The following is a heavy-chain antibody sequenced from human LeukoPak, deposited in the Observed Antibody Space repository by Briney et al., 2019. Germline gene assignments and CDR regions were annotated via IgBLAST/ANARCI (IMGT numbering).Heavy chain of an antibody. D-gene: IGHD5-18*01. CDR2: INPSGTGT. V-gene: IGHV1-46*01. Sequence: GASVKVSCKASGYTITNNYMHWVRQAPGQGLEWMGVINPSGTGTSYAQKFQGRITMSRDTSTSTVYMELSSLRVEDTALYYCAKDIGRVDTASTYMDVWGKGTTVTISS. J-gene: IGHJ6*03. CDR3: AKDIGRVDTASTYMDV. CDR1: GYTITNNY.